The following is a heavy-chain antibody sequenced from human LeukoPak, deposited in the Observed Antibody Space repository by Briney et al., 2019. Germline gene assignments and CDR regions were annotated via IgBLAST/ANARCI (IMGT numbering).Heavy chain of an antibody. D-gene: IGHD6-13*01. J-gene: IGHJ4*02. CDR1: GGSISSYY. CDR3: ARRTGYSRTIDY. V-gene: IGHV4-59*08. Sequence: SETLSLTCTVSGGSISSYYWSWIRQPPGKGLEWIGYIYYSGSTNYNPSLKSRVTISVDTSKNQFSLKLSSVTAADTAVYYCARRTGYSRTIDYWGQGTLVTVSS. CDR2: IYYSGST.